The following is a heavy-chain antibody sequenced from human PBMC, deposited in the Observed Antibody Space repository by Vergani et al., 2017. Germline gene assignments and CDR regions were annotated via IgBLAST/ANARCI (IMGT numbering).Heavy chain of an antibody. CDR1: GYTLTELS. Sequence: QVQLVPSGAEVKKPGASVKVSCKVSGYTLTELSMHWVRQAPGKGLEWMGGFDPEDGETIYAQKFQGRVTMTEDTSTDTAYMELSSLRSEDTAVYYCARGEGYCSGGSCYPNWFDPWGQGTLVTVSS. J-gene: IGHJ5*02. CDR3: ARGEGYCSGGSCYPNWFDP. D-gene: IGHD2-15*01. V-gene: IGHV1-24*01. CDR2: FDPEDGET.